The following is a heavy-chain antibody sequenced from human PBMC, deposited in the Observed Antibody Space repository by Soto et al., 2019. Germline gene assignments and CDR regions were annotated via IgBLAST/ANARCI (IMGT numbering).Heavy chain of an antibody. CDR3: AREFSSGWYRYGMDV. CDR2: IWYDGSNK. Sequence: QVQLVESGGGVVQPGRSLRLSCAASGFTFSSYGMHWVRQAPGKGLEWVAVIWYDGSNKYYAESVQGRFTISRDNPKNTLYLQRNSLRAADTAVYYCAREFSSGWYRYGMDVWGQGTTVTVSS. D-gene: IGHD6-19*01. J-gene: IGHJ6*02. CDR1: GFTFSSYG. V-gene: IGHV3-33*01.